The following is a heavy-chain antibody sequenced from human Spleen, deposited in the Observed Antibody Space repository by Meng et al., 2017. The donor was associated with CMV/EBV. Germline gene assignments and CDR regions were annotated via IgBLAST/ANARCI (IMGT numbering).Heavy chain of an antibody. D-gene: IGHD3-10*01. J-gene: IGHJ4*02. Sequence: SETLSLTCNVSGGSISSGTYCWGWIRQPPGKGLEWIGYIYYSGSTYYNPSLKSRVTISVDTSKKQFSLKLNSVTAADTAVYYCARDYTPRGFDYWGQGTLVTVSS. V-gene: IGHV4-39*07. CDR1: GGSISSGTYC. CDR2: IYYSGST. CDR3: ARDYTPRGFDY.